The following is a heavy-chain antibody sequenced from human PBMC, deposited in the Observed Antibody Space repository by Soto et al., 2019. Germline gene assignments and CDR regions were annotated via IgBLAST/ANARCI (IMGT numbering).Heavy chain of an antibody. D-gene: IGHD3-22*01. V-gene: IGHV4-59*01. J-gene: IGHJ6*02. Sequence: SETLSLTCTVSGGSFSSYYWSWIRQPPGKGLEWIGHIYYSGRTNYNPSLKSRVTISGDTSKNQLSLKLSSVTAADTAVYYCARDYYYDSRGYPGAYYYGMDVWGRGTTVTVSS. CDR3: ARDYYYDSRGYPGAYYYGMDV. CDR1: GGSFSSYY. CDR2: IYYSGRT.